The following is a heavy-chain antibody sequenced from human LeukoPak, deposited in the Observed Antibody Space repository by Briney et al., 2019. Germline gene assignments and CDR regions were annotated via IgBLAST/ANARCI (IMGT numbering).Heavy chain of an antibody. CDR3: GVGSRKYAFDY. Sequence: GSLRLSCAASGFTLSNSAMSWIRQPPGKGLEWIGEINHSGSTNYNPSLKSRVTISVDTSKNQFSLKLSSVTAADTAVYFCGVGSRKYAFDYWGQGTLVTVFS. CDR2: INHSGST. V-gene: IGHV4-34*08. J-gene: IGHJ4*02. CDR1: GFTLSNSA. D-gene: IGHD2-8*01.